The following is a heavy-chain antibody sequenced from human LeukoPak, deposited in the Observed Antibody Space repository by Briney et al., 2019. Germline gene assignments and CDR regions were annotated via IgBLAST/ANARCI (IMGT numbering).Heavy chain of an antibody. Sequence: SETLSLTCTVSGGSISSSSYYWGWIRQPPGKGLEWIGSIYYSGSTYYNPSLKSRVTISVDTSKNQFSLKLSSVTAADTAVYYCARQSAGSSSWPEVDYWGQGTLVTVSS. V-gene: IGHV4-39*01. CDR2: IYYSGST. D-gene: IGHD6-13*01. CDR3: ARQSAGSSSWPEVDY. CDR1: GGSISSSSYY. J-gene: IGHJ4*02.